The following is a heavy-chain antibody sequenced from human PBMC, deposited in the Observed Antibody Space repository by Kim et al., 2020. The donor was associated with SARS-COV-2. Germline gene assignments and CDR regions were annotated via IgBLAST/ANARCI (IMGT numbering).Heavy chain of an antibody. CDR2: ISYDGSNK. Sequence: GGSLRLSCAASGFTFSSYGMHWVRQAPGKGLEWVAVISYDGSNKYYADSVKGRFTISRDNSKNTLYLQMNSLRAEDTAVYYCAKDGRIVGKHHMDVWGQGSKVT. CDR3: AKDGRIVGKHHMDV. J-gene: IGHJ6*02. V-gene: IGHV3-30*18. CDR1: GFTFSSYG. D-gene: IGHD1-26*01.